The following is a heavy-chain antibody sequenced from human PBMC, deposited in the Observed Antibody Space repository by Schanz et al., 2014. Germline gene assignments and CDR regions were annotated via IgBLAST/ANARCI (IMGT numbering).Heavy chain of an antibody. Sequence: GQLVESGGGVVQPGKSLRLSCATSGFNFGSHAMSWVRQAPGRGLEWVSAISGSGGSTYYADSVKGRFTISRDNSKNTLYLQMNSLRAEDTAVYYCAKGRFGELSAFDIWGRGTWVTVSS. D-gene: IGHD3-10*01. CDR2: ISGSGGST. CDR3: AKGRFGELSAFDI. V-gene: IGHV3-23*04. J-gene: IGHJ3*02. CDR1: GFNFGSHA.